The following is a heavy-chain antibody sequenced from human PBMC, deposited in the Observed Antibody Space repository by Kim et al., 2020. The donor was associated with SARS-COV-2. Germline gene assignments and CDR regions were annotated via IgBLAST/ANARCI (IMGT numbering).Heavy chain of an antibody. Sequence: GSTSYTPSLQRRVTLSVDTSKNEFSLKLTSVTAADTAVYYCARENYYMDVWGKGTTVTVSS. J-gene: IGHJ6*03. CDR2: GST. V-gene: IGHV4-59*01. CDR3: ARENYYMDV.